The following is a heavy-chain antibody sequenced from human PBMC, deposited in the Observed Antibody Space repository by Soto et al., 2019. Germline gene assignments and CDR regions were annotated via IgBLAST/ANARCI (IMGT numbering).Heavy chain of an antibody. D-gene: IGHD7-27*01. J-gene: IGHJ2*01. V-gene: IGHV3-23*01. CDR3: ARKILGSTTRPNYWYFDL. CDR1: GFTFINYA. CDR2: ISGGGDAA. Sequence: EVQVLESGGGLVQPGGSLRLSCAGSGFTFINYAMNWVRQAPGKGLEWVSSISGGGDAAFFPDSVRGRITISRDNSKNTVTLQMKRLGVADPAVYYCARKILGSTTRPNYWYFDLWGRGTLVTVSS.